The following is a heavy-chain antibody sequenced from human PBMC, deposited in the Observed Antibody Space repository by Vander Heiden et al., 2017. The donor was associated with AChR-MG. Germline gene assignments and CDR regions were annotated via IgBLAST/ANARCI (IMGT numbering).Heavy chain of an antibody. CDR3: ARGRTGYSYGYSIDY. CDR2: IYSGGST. Sequence: EVQLVETGGGLIQPGGSLRLSCAASGFTVSSNYMSWVRQAPGKGLEWVSVIYSGGSTYYADSVKGRFTISRGNSKNTLYLQMNSLRAEDTAVYYCARGRTGYSYGYSIDYWGQGTLVTVSS. J-gene: IGHJ4*02. V-gene: IGHV3-53*02. CDR1: GFTVSSNY. D-gene: IGHD5-18*01.